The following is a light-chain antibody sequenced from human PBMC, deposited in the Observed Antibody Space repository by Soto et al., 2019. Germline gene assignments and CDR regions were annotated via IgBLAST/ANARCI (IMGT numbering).Light chain of an antibody. J-gene: IGKJ4*01. CDR1: QSVSEY. Sequence: EVVMTQSPATLSVSPGERATLSCRASQSVSEYLAWYQQKPGQAPRLLIYGASTRATGIPARFSGSGSGTEFTLTISSLQSEDFAVYYCQQYIRWPLTFGGGTKV. CDR2: GAS. V-gene: IGKV3-15*01. CDR3: QQYIRWPLT.